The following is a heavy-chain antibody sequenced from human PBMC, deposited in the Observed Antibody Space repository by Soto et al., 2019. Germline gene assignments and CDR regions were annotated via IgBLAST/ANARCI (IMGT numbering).Heavy chain of an antibody. J-gene: IGHJ5*02. V-gene: IGHV3-11*01. CDR1: GFTFSDYY. D-gene: IGHD4-4*01. CDR3: AREIGFVRHDYSNHESTINWFDP. Sequence: GGSLRLSCAASGFTFSDYYMSWIRQAPGKGLEWVSYISSSGSTIYYADSVKGRFTISRDNAKNSLYLQMNSLRAEDTAVYYCAREIGFVRHDYSNHESTINWFDPWGQGTLVTVSS. CDR2: ISSSGSTI.